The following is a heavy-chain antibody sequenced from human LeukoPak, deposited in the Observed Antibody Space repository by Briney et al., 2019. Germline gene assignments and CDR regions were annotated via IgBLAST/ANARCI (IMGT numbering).Heavy chain of an antibody. V-gene: IGHV4-34*01. J-gene: IGHJ4*02. Sequence: GSLRLSCAASGFTFSSYWMSRVRQPPGKGLEWIGEINHSGSTNYNPSLKSRVTISVDTSKNQFSLKLSSVTAADTAVYYCARGRDSSSWYPLYYWGQGTLVTVSS. CDR3: ARGRDSSSWYPLYY. D-gene: IGHD6-13*01. CDR1: GFTFSSYW. CDR2: INHSGST.